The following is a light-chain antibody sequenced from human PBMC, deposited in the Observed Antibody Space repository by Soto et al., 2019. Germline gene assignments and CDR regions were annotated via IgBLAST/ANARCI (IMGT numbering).Light chain of an antibody. CDR3: QQYGTSGT. CDR2: AAS. J-gene: IGKJ1*01. CDR1: QGGSSSD. V-gene: IGKV3-20*01. Sequence: LTHSPGTLSLSPGEGASLSCRAIQGGSSSDLALYQQKAGQAPRPLIYAASSRAHRVPDRFRGSGSGTDFTLTIRRPETEDFAVYYCQQYGTSGTFGQGTKVDIK.